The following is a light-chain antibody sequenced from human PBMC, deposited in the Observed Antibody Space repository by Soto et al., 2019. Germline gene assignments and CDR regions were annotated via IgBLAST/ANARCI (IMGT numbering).Light chain of an antibody. CDR3: QQSYSTPIT. J-gene: IGKJ5*01. V-gene: IGKV1-39*01. CDR2: AAS. Sequence: DIQMTQSPFTMSASVGDRVTITCRASQSIDIWLAWYQQKPGKAPKLLIYAASSLQSGVPSRFSGSGSGTDFTLTISSLQPEDFATYYCQQSYSTPITFGQGTRLEIK. CDR1: QSIDIW.